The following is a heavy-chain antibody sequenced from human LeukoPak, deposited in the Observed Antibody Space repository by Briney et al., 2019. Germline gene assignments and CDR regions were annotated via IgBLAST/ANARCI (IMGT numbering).Heavy chain of an antibody. D-gene: IGHD6-19*01. J-gene: IGHJ4*02. Sequence: GESLKISCKASGYNYWIAWVRQMPRKALEWRGIIYFGDSDTNYSPSFQGHVTISADKSISTAYLQWSSLKASDTAMYYCARHAGQWLEGAFDYWGQGTLVTVSS. CDR2: IYFGDSDT. V-gene: IGHV5-51*01. CDR1: GYNYW. CDR3: ARHAGQWLEGAFDY.